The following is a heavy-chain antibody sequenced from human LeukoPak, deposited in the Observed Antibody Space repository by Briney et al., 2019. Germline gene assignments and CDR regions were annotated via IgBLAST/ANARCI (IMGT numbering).Heavy chain of an antibody. CDR1: GFTFSSYA. CDR2: ISGSGGST. D-gene: IGHD3-10*01. Sequence: GGSLRLSCAASGFTFSSYAMSWVRQAPGKGLEGVSAISGSGGSTYYADSVKGRFTISRDNSKNTLYLQMNSLRAEDTAVYYCAKGIKNPSYYYGSGAGYYGMDVWGQGTTVTVSS. V-gene: IGHV3-23*01. J-gene: IGHJ6*02. CDR3: AKGIKNPSYYYGSGAGYYGMDV.